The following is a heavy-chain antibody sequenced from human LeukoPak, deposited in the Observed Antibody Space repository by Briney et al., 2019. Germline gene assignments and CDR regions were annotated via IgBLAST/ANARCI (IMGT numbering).Heavy chain of an antibody. CDR2: ISHSGST. CDR3: KRFGELDAFDI. Sequence: SETLSLTCAVYGGSFSGYYWSWFRQPPGKGLEWIGEISHSGSTNYNPSLKSRVTISVDTSKNQFSLKLSSVTAADTAVYYCKRFGELDAFDIWGQGTMVTVSS. D-gene: IGHD3-10*01. V-gene: IGHV4-34*01. CDR1: GGSFSGYY. J-gene: IGHJ3*02.